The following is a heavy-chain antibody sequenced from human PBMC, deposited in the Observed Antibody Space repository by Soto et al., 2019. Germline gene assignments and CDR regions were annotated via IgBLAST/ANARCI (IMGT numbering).Heavy chain of an antibody. D-gene: IGHD1-26*01. CDR2: ISGSGDST. V-gene: IGHV3-23*01. CDR3: AKKWDGLDY. CDR1: GFTFSTHV. J-gene: IGHJ4*02. Sequence: GGSLRLSCAASGFTFSTHVMSWVRQAPGKGLEWVSAISGSGDSTYYADSVKGRFTISRDNSKNTLYLQMNSLRVEDTAIYYCAKKWDGLDYWGQGTLVTVSS.